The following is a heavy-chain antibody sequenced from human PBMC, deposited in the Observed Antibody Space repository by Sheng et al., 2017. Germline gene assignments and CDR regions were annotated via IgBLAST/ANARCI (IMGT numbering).Heavy chain of an antibody. CDR2: ISGSGGSA. CDR3: AKLGKSVSYGDYRFPFDV. Sequence: EMQLVESGGAWVQTGGSLRLSCVSSEFTFGTYAMSWVRQAPGKGLEWVSAISGSGGSANYADSVKGRFTISRDNSKNTLYLKMSSLRAEDTAVYYCAKLGKSVSYGDYRFPFDVWGQGTMVAVSS. D-gene: IGHD4-17*01. CDR1: EFTFGTYA. J-gene: IGHJ3*01. V-gene: IGHV3-23*04.